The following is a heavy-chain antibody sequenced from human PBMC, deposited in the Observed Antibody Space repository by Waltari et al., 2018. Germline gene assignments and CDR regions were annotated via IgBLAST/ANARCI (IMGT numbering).Heavy chain of an antibody. CDR2: MSSSRSYR. CDR3: ARGLDTAMVTH. CDR1: GFTFSSYS. J-gene: IGHJ4*02. V-gene: IGHV3-21*01. Sequence: EVQLVESGRGLVKPGGSLRLSCAASGFTFSSYSMNWVRQAPGKGVEWVSSMSSSRSYRYYADSVKGRFTISRDNAKNSLYLQMNSLRAEDTAVYYCARGLDTAMVTHWGQGTLVTVSS. D-gene: IGHD5-18*01.